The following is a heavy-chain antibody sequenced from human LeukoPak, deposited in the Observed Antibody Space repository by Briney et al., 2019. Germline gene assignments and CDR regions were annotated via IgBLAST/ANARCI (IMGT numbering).Heavy chain of an antibody. V-gene: IGHV1-69*04. CDR1: GGTFSSYA. Sequence: SVKVSCKASGGTFSSYAISWVRQAPGQGLEWMGRIIPILDIANYAQKFQGRVTITADTSTSTAHMELSSLRSEDTAVYYCAHGHSGSYYVDYWGQGTLVTVSS. CDR2: IIPILDIA. J-gene: IGHJ4*02. D-gene: IGHD1-26*01. CDR3: AHGHSGSYYVDY.